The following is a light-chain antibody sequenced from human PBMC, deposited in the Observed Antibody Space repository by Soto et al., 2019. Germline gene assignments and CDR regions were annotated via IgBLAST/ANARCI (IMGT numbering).Light chain of an antibody. Sequence: QSVLTQPPSVSAAPGQRVTISCFGSGSNIGNNFVSWYQQFPGTSPKLLIYDNNKRPSGIPGRFSGSKSGTSATLDITGLQTGDEADYYCGTWDNSLDAYVFGAGTKVTAL. CDR2: DNN. J-gene: IGLJ1*01. V-gene: IGLV1-51*01. CDR3: GTWDNSLDAYV. CDR1: GSNIGNNF.